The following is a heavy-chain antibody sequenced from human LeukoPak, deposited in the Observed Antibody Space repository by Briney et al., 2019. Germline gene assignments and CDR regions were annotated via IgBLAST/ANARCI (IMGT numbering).Heavy chain of an antibody. J-gene: IGHJ4*02. Sequence: PSETLSLTCTVSGGSISSYYWSWIRQPPGKGLEWIGYIYYSGSTNYNPSLKSRVTISVDTSKNQFSLKLSSVTAADTAVYYCARRLYGVYDYWGQGTLVTVSS. CDR2: IYYSGST. CDR1: GGSISSYY. V-gene: IGHV4-59*08. D-gene: IGHD4-17*01. CDR3: ARRLYGVYDY.